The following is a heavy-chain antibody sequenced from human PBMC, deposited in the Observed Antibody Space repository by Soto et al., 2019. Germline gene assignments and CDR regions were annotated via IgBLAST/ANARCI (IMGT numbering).Heavy chain of an antibody. D-gene: IGHD3-16*02. CDR1: GYTFTSYD. J-gene: IGHJ3*02. CDR3: ARDLYHYVWASYRPYAFDI. V-gene: IGHV1-8*01. CDR2: MNPNSGNT. Sequence: VKVSCKSYGYTFTSYDINGVRHSTGQGLAWMGWMNPNSGNTGYAQKFQGRVTMTRNTSTSTAYMELSSLRSEDTAVYYCARDLYHYVWASYRPYAFDIWGQGTIVTVSS.